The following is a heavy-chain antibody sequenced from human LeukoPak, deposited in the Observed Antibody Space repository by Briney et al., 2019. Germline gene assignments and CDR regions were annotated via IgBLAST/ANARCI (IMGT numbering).Heavy chain of an antibody. CDR1: GGSISSSSYY. CDR3: ARVIGGYDTYYFDY. V-gene: IGHV4-39*01. J-gene: IGHJ4*02. D-gene: IGHD5-12*01. CDR2: IYYSGST. Sequence: PSETLSLTCTVSGGSISSSSYYWGWIRQPPGKGLEWIGSIYYSGSTYYNPSLKSRVTISVDTSKNQFSLKLSSVTAADTAVYYCARVIGGYDTYYFDYWGQGTLVTVSS.